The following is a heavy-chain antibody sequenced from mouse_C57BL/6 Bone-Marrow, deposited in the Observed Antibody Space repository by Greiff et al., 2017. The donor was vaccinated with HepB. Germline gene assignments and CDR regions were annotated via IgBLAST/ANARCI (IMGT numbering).Heavy chain of an antibody. D-gene: IGHD2-1*01. CDR2: IYIGNGYT. CDR3: ARSYGNYFDY. J-gene: IGHJ2*01. CDR1: GYTFTSYG. V-gene: IGHV1-58*01. Sequence: EVQVVESGAELVRPGSSVKMSCKTSGYTFTSYGINWVKQRPGQGLEWIGYIYIGNGYTEYNEKFKGKATLTSDTSSSTAYMQLSSLTSEDTAVYYCARSYGNYFDYWGQGTTLTVSS.